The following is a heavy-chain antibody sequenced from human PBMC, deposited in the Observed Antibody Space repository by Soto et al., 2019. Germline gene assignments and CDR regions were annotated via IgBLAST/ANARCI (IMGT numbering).Heavy chain of an antibody. CDR1: GYTFSHYG. CDR2: ISAYNGNR. CDR3: ARGGQECSNSGCGYIYDGMDV. D-gene: IGHD1-26*01. Sequence: ASGKVCCKASGYTFSHYGIGWVRQAPGQGLEWMGWISAYNGNRHFAEGLRGRITMTTNTTTSTADMELRSLGSDDTAVYYCARGGQECSNSGCGYIYDGMDVWGQGTTVTVSS. J-gene: IGHJ6*02. V-gene: IGHV1-18*01.